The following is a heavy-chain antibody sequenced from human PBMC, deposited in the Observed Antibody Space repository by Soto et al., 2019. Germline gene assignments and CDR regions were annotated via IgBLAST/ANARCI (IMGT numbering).Heavy chain of an antibody. Sequence: ASVKVSCKASGGTFSSYAISWVRQAPGQGLEWMGGIIPIFGTANYAQKFQGRVTITADESTSTAYMELSSLRSEDTAVYYCARAPYYYDSSGYYGSQYYYGMDVWGQGTTVTVSS. CDR3: ARAPYYYDSSGYYGSQYYYGMDV. CDR2: IIPIFGTA. D-gene: IGHD3-22*01. CDR1: GGTFSSYA. J-gene: IGHJ6*02. V-gene: IGHV1-69*13.